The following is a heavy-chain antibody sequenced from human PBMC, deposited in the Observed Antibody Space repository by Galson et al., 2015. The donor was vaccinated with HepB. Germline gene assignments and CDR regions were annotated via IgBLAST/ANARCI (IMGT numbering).Heavy chain of an antibody. Sequence: ETLSLTCDVSGISISGSQYYWGWIRQSPKKGLEWIGSIYYGGRTYFSPSFQCRVALSVDTSKNQLSLTLSFVTAADTAVYHCARPLVLNGRFTPGVGPFHIWGLGTLVTVSS. D-gene: IGHD2-8*01. CDR2: IYYGGRT. CDR3: ARPLVLNGRFTPGVGPFHI. J-gene: IGHJ3*02. CDR1: GISISGSQYY. V-gene: IGHV4-39*01.